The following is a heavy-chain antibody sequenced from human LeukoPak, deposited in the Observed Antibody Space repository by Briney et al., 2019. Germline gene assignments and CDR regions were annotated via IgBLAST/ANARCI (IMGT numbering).Heavy chain of an antibody. CDR2: IYNSGST. CDR3: ARETPYGSGSYPFDY. CDR1: GGSISSYY. V-gene: IGHV4-59*01. D-gene: IGHD3-10*01. J-gene: IGHJ4*02. Sequence: SETLSLTCTVSGGSISSYYWNWIRQPPEKGLEWIGYIYNSGSTNNNPSLKSRVTISVDMSKKQFSLKLSSVTAADTAVYYCARETPYGSGSYPFDYWGQGILVTVSS.